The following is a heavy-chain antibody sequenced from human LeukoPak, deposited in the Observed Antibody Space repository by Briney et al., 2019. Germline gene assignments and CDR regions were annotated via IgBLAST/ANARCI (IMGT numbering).Heavy chain of an antibody. CDR1: GFTFSSSG. Sequence: GGSLRLSCAASGFTFSSSGMHWVRQAPGKGLEWVAVISYDGSNKYYADSVKGRFTISRDNSKNTLYLQMNSLRAGDTAVYYCARDSYDRSGYYYYYFAYWGQGTQVTVSS. J-gene: IGHJ4*02. CDR2: ISYDGSNK. D-gene: IGHD3-22*01. CDR3: ARDSYDRSGYYYYYFAY. V-gene: IGHV3-30*03.